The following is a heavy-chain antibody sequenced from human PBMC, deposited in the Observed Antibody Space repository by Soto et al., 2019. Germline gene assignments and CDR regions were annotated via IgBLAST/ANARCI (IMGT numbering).Heavy chain of an antibody. CDR3: ARDRERGYSHGYFAY. V-gene: IGHV4-30-4*01. J-gene: IGHJ4*02. CDR1: GGSISSGYYY. CDR2: IYYSGSS. Sequence: PSETLSLTCTVSGGSISSGYYYWSWIRQPPGKGLEWLGYIYYSGSSYYNPSLKSRITISVDTSKNQFSPNLSSVTAADTAVYYCARDRERGYSHGYFAYSGQRTLVPGSS. D-gene: IGHD5-18*01.